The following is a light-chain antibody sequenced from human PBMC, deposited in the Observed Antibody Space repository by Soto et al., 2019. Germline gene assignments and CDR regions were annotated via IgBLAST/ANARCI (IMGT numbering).Light chain of an antibody. CDR3: QQYDAWPPMFT. Sequence: EIVMTQSPATLSVSPGEGATLSCRASQSVSNNLAWYQQKRDQVPRLLIYGASTRATGVPARFSGSGSGTEFTLTISSLQSEDFAVYYCQQYDAWPPMFTFGQGTKLEIK. CDR1: QSVSNN. V-gene: IGKV3-15*01. CDR2: GAS. J-gene: IGKJ2*01.